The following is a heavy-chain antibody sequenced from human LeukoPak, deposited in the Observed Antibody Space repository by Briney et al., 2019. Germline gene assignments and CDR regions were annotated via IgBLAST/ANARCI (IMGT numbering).Heavy chain of an antibody. CDR3: TRERISGIAAFDY. CDR1: GFTFSNYG. V-gene: IGHV3-33*01. J-gene: IGHJ4*02. Sequence: PGRSLRLSCAASGFTFSNYGMHWVRQAPGKGLEWVAVIWYDGINKFYADSVRGRFTISRDNSKNTVYLQMNSLRAEDTAVYYFTRERISGIAAFDYWGQGTLVTVSS. D-gene: IGHD6-13*01. CDR2: IWYDGINK.